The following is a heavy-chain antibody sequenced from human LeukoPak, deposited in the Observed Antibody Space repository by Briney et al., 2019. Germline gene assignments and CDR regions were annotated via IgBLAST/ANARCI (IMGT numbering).Heavy chain of an antibody. CDR1: GYTFTSYG. V-gene: IGHV1-18*01. CDR2: ISAYNGNT. D-gene: IGHD3-22*01. Sequence: GASVKVSCKASGYTFTSYGISWVRQAPGQGLEWMGWISAYNGNTNYAQKLQGRVTMTTDTSTSTAYMELRSLRSDDTAVYYCARDLDGYYDSSGYPFPALGYWGQGTLVTVSS. CDR3: ARDLDGYYDSSGYPFPALGY. J-gene: IGHJ4*02.